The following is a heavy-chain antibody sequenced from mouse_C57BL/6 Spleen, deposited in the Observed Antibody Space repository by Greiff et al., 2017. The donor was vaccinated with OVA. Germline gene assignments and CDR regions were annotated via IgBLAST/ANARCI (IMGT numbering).Heavy chain of an antibody. V-gene: IGHV1-15*01. Sequence: VQLQQSGAELVRPGASVTLSCKASGYTFTDYEMHWVKQTPVHGLEWIGAIDPETGGTAYNQKFKGKAILTADKSSSPAYMELRSLTSEDSAVYYCTRGGYYGSIDYWGQGTTLTVSS. J-gene: IGHJ2*01. CDR3: TRGGYYGSIDY. CDR1: GYTFTDYE. D-gene: IGHD1-1*01. CDR2: IDPETGGT.